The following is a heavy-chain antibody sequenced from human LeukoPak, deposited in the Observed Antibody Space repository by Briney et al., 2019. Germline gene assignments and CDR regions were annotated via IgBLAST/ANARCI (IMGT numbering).Heavy chain of an antibody. CDR1: GFTFSSYE. CDR2: ISSSGSTI. D-gene: IGHD4-17*01. V-gene: IGHV3-48*03. Sequence: PGGSLRLSCAASGFTFSSYEMNWVRQAPGKGLEWVSYISSSGSTIYYADSVKGRFTISRDNAKNSLYLQVNSLRTEDSGVYYCARSVTVTYFDYWGQGTLVTVSS. CDR3: ARSVTVTYFDY. J-gene: IGHJ4*02.